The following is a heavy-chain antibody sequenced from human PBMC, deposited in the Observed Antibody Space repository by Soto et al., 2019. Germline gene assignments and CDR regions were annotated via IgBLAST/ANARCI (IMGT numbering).Heavy chain of an antibody. Sequence: QVQLVQSGAEMKKPGSSVKVSCRSSGGTFNTYAMNWVRQAPGQGPEWMGDISPMFGAANYAPKFQGRVTITADESTATSHMQLSSLTSEDTALYFCAREVQVHTPAFVYWGQGTRVTVSS. V-gene: IGHV1-69*01. J-gene: IGHJ4*02. CDR1: GGTFNTYA. D-gene: IGHD3-10*01. CDR2: ISPMFGAA. CDR3: AREVQVHTPAFVY.